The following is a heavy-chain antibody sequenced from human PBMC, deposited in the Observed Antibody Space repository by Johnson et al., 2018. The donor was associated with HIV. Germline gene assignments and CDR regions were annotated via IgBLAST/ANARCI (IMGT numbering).Heavy chain of an antibody. CDR2: ISYEGSTK. V-gene: IGHV3-30*14. J-gene: IGHJ3*01. D-gene: IGHD1-26*01. CDR1: GFTFGTFA. Sequence: VQLVESGGGVVQPGRSLRLSCAASGFTFGTFAMHWVRQAPGKGLEWVAVISYEGSTKYYADSVKGRFTISRDTAKNTLYLQMNSLRVEDTAVYYCARDPITPYGRGPDAFDVWGQGTVVTVSS. CDR3: ARDPITPYGRGPDAFDV.